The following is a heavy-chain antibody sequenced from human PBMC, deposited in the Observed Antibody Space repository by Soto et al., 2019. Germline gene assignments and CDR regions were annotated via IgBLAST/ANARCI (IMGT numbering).Heavy chain of an antibody. J-gene: IGHJ6*02. CDR1: GGTFSSYA. CDR3: ARALYSSSSYYYYCGMDV. CDR2: IIPIFGTA. V-gene: IGHV1-69*06. Sequence: QVQLMQSGAEVKKPGSSVKVSCKASGGTFSSYAISWVRQAPGQGLEWMGGIIPIFGTANYAQKFQGRVTITADKSTSTAYMELSSLRSEDTAVYYCARALYSSSSYYYYCGMDVWGQGTTVTVSS. D-gene: IGHD6-6*01.